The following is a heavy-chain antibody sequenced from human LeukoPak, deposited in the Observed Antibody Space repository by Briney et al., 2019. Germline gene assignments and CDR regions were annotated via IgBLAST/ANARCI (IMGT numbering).Heavy chain of an antibody. V-gene: IGHV3-30-3*01. CDR1: GFSFSDYY. CDR3: ARDRSLTWYYSSSGENWFDP. Sequence: GGSLRLSCAASGFSFSDYYMSWIRQAPGKGLEWVAVISYDGSNKYYADSVKGRFTISRDNSKNTLYLQMNSLRAEDTAVYYCARDRSLTWYYSSSGENWFDPWGQGTLVTVSS. J-gene: IGHJ5*02. CDR2: ISYDGSNK. D-gene: IGHD6-13*01.